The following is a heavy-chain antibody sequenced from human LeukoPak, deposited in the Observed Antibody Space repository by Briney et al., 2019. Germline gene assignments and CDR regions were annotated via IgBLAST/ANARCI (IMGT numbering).Heavy chain of an antibody. CDR3: ARGNVDTAMAHYYYYGMDV. D-gene: IGHD5-18*01. J-gene: IGHJ6*04. V-gene: IGHV3-23*01. CDR1: GFTFSNYA. Sequence: PGASLRLSCAASGFTFSNYAMSWVRQAPGKGLEWVSAISGSGGSTYYADSVKGRFTISRDNSKNTLYLQMNSLRAEDTAVYYCARGNVDTAMAHYYYYGMDVWGKGTTVTVSS. CDR2: ISGSGGST.